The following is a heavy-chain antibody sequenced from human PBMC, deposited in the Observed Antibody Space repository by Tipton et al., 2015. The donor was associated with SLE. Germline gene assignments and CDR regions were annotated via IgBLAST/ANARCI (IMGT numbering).Heavy chain of an antibody. D-gene: IGHD3-22*01. V-gene: IGHV4-39*07. CDR3: ARDSSRYYDSSGFDY. CDR2: IYYSGST. CDR1: GGSISSSTNY. J-gene: IGHJ4*02. Sequence: TLSLTCTVSGGSISSSTNYWGWIRQPPGKGLEWIGSIYYSGSTNYNPSLKSRVTISVDTSKNQFSLKLSSVTAADTAVYYCARDSSRYYDSSGFDYWGQGTLVIVSS.